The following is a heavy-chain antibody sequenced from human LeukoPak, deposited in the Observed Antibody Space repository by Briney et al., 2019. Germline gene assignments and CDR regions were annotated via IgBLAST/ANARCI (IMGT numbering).Heavy chain of an antibody. V-gene: IGHV4-59*08. CDR1: GGSITSYY. Sequence: KPSETLSLTCSVSGGSITSYYWSWIRQPPGKGLEWIGYIYYTGSTQSNPPLKSRTTISLDMSERQFSLKLSSVTAADTAIYYCAASYFYDGIRYFDYWGLGALVTVSS. D-gene: IGHD3-22*01. CDR2: IYYTGST. CDR3: AASYFYDGIRYFDY. J-gene: IGHJ4*02.